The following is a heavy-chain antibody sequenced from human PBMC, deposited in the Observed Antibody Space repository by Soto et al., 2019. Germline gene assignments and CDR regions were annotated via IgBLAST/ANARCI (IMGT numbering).Heavy chain of an antibody. CDR1: GFSLSTSGVG. V-gene: IGHV2-5*02. D-gene: IGHD3-9*01. Sequence: SGPTLVKPTQTLTLTCTFSGFSLSTSGVGVGWIRQPPGKALEWLALIYWDDDKRYSPSLKSRLTITKATSKNQVVLTMTNMDPVDTATYYCARLPLRGSYDILTGYYTLSYYFDYWGQGTLVTVSS. J-gene: IGHJ4*02. CDR2: IYWDDDK. CDR3: ARLPLRGSYDILTGYYTLSYYFDY.